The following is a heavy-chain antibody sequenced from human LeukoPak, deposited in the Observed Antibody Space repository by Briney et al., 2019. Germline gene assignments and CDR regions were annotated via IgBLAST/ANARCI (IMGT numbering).Heavy chain of an antibody. CDR3: ASPPLIVGAGYAFDI. CDR1: GYSFTSYW. Sequence: GESLQISCKGSGYSFTSYWIGWVRQMPGKGLEWMGIIYPGDSDTRYSPSFQGQVTISADKSISTAYLQWSSLKASDTAMYYCASPPLIVGAGYAFDIWGQGTMVTVSS. D-gene: IGHD1-26*01. J-gene: IGHJ3*02. V-gene: IGHV5-51*01. CDR2: IYPGDSDT.